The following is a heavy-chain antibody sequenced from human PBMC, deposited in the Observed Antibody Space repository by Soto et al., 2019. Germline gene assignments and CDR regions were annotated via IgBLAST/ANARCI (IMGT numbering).Heavy chain of an antibody. J-gene: IGHJ6*03. Sequence: QLQLQESGPGLVKPSETLSLTCTVSVGSISSSSYYWGGIRQPPGKGLEWIGSISYSGSTYYNPSLKSRVTISVDTSKNQFSLKLTSVTAADTAVYYCARIYYYYYYVGVWGKGTTVTVSS. V-gene: IGHV4-39*01. CDR2: ISYSGST. CDR3: ARIYYYYYYVGV. CDR1: VGSISSSSYY.